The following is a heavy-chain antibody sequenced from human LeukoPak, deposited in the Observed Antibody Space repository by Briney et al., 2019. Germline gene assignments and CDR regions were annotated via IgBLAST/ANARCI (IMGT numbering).Heavy chain of an antibody. CDR3: AREDHSNYNY. J-gene: IGHJ4*02. D-gene: IGHD4-11*01. CDR1: GFTFSSYS. CDR2: ISSSSTI. V-gene: IGHV3-48*04. Sequence: GGSLRLSCAASGFTFSSYSMNWVRQAPGKGLEWVSYISSSSTIYYADSVKGRFTISRDNAKNSLYLQMNSLRAEDTAVYYCAREDHSNYNYWGQGTLVTVSS.